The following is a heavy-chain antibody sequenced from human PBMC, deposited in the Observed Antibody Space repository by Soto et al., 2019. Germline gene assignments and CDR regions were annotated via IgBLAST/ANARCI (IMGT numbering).Heavy chain of an antibody. D-gene: IGHD6-6*01. CDR2: IYPGDSDT. CDR3: ARQKLAARLNYYGMDV. CDR1: GYSFTSYW. J-gene: IGHJ6*02. Sequence: GESLKISCKGSGYSFTSYWIGWVRQMPGKGLEWMGIIYPGDSDTRYSPSFQGQVTISADKSISTAYLQWSSLKASDTAMYYCARQKLAARLNYYGMDVWGQGTTVTVSS. V-gene: IGHV5-51*01.